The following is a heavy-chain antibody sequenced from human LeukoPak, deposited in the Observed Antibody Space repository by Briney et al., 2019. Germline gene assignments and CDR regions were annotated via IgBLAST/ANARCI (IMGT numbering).Heavy chain of an antibody. CDR2: ISGSGGST. CDR1: GFTFSSYA. J-gene: IGHJ4*02. V-gene: IGHV3-23*01. Sequence: PGGSLRLSCAASGFTFSSYAMSWVRQAPGKGLEWVSAISGSGGSTYYADSVKGRFTISRDNSKNTLYLQMNSLRAEDTAVYYCAKGVVVVPAALNYFDYWGQGTLVTASS. CDR3: AKGVVVVPAALNYFDY. D-gene: IGHD2-2*01.